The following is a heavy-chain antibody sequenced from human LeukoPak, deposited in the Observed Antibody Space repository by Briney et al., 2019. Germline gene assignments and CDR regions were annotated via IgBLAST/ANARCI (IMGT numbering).Heavy chain of an antibody. Sequence: GGSLRLSCAASGFTFDDYAMHWVRQAPGKGLEWVSGISWNSGSIGYADSVKGRFTISRDNAKNSLYLQMNSLRVEDTAFYYCARDNLLHRNWFDPWGQGTLVTVSS. J-gene: IGHJ5*02. D-gene: IGHD3-22*01. CDR2: ISWNSGSI. CDR3: ARDNLLHRNWFDP. CDR1: GFTFDDYA. V-gene: IGHV3-9*01.